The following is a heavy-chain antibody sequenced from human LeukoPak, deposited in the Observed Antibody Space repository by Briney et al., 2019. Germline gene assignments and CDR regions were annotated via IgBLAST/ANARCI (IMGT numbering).Heavy chain of an antibody. V-gene: IGHV1-69*04. Sequence: SVKVSCKASGGTFSSYAISWVRQAPGQGLEWMGRIIPILGIANYAQKFQGRVTITADKSTSTAYMELSSLRSEDTAVYYCARDPPPFYGSGGPYFDYWGQGTLVTVSS. J-gene: IGHJ4*02. D-gene: IGHD3-10*01. CDR2: IIPILGIA. CDR1: GGTFSSYA. CDR3: ARDPPPFYGSGGPYFDY.